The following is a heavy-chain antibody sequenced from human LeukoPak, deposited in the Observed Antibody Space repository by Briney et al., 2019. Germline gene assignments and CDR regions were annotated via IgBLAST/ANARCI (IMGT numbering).Heavy chain of an antibody. CDR3: TTDFRL. CDR1: GFTFNTAW. CDR2: IKSTTDGGTT. V-gene: IGHV3-15*01. J-gene: IGHJ1*01. Sequence: LGGSLRLSCAAPGFTFNTAWMNWVRQAPGKGLEYIGRIKSTTDGGTTYYAAPVKGRFTISRDDSKNTLYLQMNSPKIEDTALYYCTTDFRLWGQGTLVTVSS.